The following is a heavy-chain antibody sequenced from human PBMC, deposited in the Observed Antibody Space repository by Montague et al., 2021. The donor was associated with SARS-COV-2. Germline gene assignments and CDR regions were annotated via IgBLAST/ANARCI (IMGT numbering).Heavy chain of an antibody. D-gene: IGHD2-15*01. CDR3: ARHYSATLPAVY. Sequence: SETLSLTCTVSGVSISSFYWSWSRQPPGKGLEWIGYISDSGSTNYNPSLTSRVTMSVDTSKNQFSLKVNSVTAADTAVYYCARHYSATLPAVYWGQGTLVTVSS. CDR1: GVSISSFY. V-gene: IGHV4-59*08. CDR2: ISDSGST. J-gene: IGHJ4*02.